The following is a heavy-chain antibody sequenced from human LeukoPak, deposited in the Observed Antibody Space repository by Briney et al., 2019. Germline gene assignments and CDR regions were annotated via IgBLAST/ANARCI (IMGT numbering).Heavy chain of an antibody. V-gene: IGHV6-1*01. CDR2: TYYRSTWYN. Sequence: SQILSLTCAISVHIVSSNCLTWNWIRQSPSRGLESLGRTYYRSTWYNDYAVSVRGRITVNPDTSKNQFSLHLNSVTPEDTAVYYCARRLTQYDCFDPWGQGILVTVSS. CDR3: ARRLTQYDCFDP. CDR1: VHIVSSNCLT. J-gene: IGHJ5*02. D-gene: IGHD2-2*01.